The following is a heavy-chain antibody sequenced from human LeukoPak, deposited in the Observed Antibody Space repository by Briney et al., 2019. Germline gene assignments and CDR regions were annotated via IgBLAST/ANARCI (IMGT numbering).Heavy chain of an antibody. V-gene: IGHV1-46*01. Sequence: ASVKVSCKASGYTFTSYYMHWVRQAPGQGLEWMGIINPSGGSTTYAQKFQGRVTMTRDTSTSTVYMELSSLRSEDTAVFYCARGDVVVVPAAIIAECFQHWGQGTLVTVSS. CDR1: GYTFTSYY. CDR2: INPSGGST. D-gene: IGHD2-2*02. J-gene: IGHJ1*01. CDR3: ARGDVVVVPAAIIAECFQH.